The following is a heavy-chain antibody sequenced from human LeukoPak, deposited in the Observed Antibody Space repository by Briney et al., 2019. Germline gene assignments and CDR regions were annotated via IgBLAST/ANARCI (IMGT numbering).Heavy chain of an antibody. J-gene: IGHJ4*02. CDR2: INHSGST. V-gene: IGHV4-34*09. Sequence: PSETLSLTCAVYGGSFSGYYWSWIRQPPGKGLEWIGEINHSGSTNYNPSLKSRVTISVDTSKNQFSLKLSSVTAADTAVYYCAREVVLVRGVINDWGQGTLVTVSS. D-gene: IGHD3-10*01. CDR1: GGSFSGYY. CDR3: AREVVLVRGVIND.